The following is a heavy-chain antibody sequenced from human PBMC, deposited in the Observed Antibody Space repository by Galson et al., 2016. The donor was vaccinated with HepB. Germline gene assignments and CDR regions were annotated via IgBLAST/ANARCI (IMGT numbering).Heavy chain of an antibody. J-gene: IGHJ4*02. D-gene: IGHD4-11*01. CDR2: ISISSSYT. Sequence: SLRLSCAASGFTFSDYYMSWIRQAPGKGLEWVSYISISSSYTNYADSVKGRFTISRDNSKNTLYLQMNSLRAEDTAVYYCARDPVASSTWYYFDYWGQGTLVTVSS. V-gene: IGHV3-11*06. CDR3: ARDPVASSTWYYFDY. CDR1: GFTFSDYY.